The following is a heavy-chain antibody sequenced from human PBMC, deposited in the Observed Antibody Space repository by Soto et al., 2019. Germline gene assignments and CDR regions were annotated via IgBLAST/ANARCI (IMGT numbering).Heavy chain of an antibody. V-gene: IGHV3-21*01. D-gene: IGHD3-10*01. CDR3: ARDSLYGSGTYYNSRTYYYYGMDV. J-gene: IGHJ6*02. CDR2: VSDRSNYM. Sequence: EVQLVESGGGLVKPGGSLRLSCVASGFTFSTYSMNWVRQTPGKGLEWVSSVSDRSNYMYYADSVKGRFTISRDNAKNSLYLQMNRLRAEDTAVYYCARDSLYGSGTYYNSRTYYYYGMDVWGQGTTVTVSS. CDR1: GFTFSTYS.